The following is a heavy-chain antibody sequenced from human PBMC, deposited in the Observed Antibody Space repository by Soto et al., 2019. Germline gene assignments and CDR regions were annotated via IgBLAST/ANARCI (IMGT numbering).Heavy chain of an antibody. CDR3: ARRVGGYFDY. D-gene: IGHD6-13*01. V-gene: IGHV4-4*07. CDR2: IYPSGST. J-gene: IGHJ4*02. CDR1: GGSISSQY. Sequence: LSLTCTVSGGSISSQYWSWMRQPAGKGLEWIGRIYPSGSTNYNPSLKSRVSMSVDTSKNQVSLNLSSVTAADTAVYYCARRVGGYFDYWGQGTLVTVSS.